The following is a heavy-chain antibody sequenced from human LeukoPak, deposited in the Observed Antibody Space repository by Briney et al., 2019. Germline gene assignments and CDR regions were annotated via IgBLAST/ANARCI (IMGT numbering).Heavy chain of an antibody. D-gene: IGHD3-16*01. CDR2: INHSGST. J-gene: IGHJ3*02. CDR3: ARVKRRAGGGAFDI. Sequence: PSETLSLTCAVYGGSFSGYYWSWIRQPPGKGLEWIGEINHSGSTNYNPSLKSRVTISVDTSKNQFSLKLSSVTAADTAVYYCARVKRRAGGGAFDIWGQGTMVTVSS. V-gene: IGHV4-34*01. CDR1: GGSFSGYY.